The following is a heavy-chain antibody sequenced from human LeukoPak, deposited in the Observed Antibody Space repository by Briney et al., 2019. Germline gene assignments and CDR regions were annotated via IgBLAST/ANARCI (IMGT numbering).Heavy chain of an antibody. V-gene: IGHV4-61*02. CDR1: GGSISSGSYY. CDR2: IYTSGST. J-gene: IGHJ5*02. Sequence: PSQTLSLTCTVSGGSISSGSYYWSWIRQPAGKGLEWIGRIYTSGSTNYNPSLKSRVTLSVDTSKNQFSLKLSSVTAADTAVYYCARAVEYSSSIDPWGQGTLVTVSS. CDR3: ARAVEYSSSIDP. D-gene: IGHD6-6*01.